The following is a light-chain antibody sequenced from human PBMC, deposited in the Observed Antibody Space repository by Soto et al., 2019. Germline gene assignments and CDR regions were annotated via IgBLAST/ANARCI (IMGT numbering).Light chain of an antibody. CDR3: SSYTSSSTVV. CDR2: EVS. J-gene: IGLJ3*02. V-gene: IGLV2-14*01. Sequence: QSALTQPASVSGSPGQSITISCTGSSSDVGGYNYVSWYQHHPGKAPKLMIYEVSNRPSGVSNRFSGSKSDNTASLTISGLQSEDEADYYCSSYTSSSTVVVGGGTKLTVL. CDR1: SSDVGGYNY.